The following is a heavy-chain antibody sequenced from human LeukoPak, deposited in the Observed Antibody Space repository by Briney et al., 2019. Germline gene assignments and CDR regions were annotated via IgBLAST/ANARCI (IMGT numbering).Heavy chain of an antibody. CDR3: ARDLVGVTATSNYFDY. J-gene: IGHJ4*02. CDR1: GGTFSSYA. V-gene: IGHV1-69*04. Sequence: SVKVSCKASGGTFSSYAISWVRQTPGQGLEWMGRIIPILGIANYAQKFQGRVTITADKSTSTAYMELSSLRSEDTAVYYCARDLVGVTATSNYFDYWGQGTLVTVSS. D-gene: IGHD2-21*02. CDR2: IIPILGIA.